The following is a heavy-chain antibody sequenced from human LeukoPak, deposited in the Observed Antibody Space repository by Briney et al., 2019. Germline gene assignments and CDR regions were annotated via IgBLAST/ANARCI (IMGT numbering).Heavy chain of an antibody. CDR1: GFTFSSYS. CDR3: ARDTPVHQRFDF. D-gene: IGHD1-1*01. V-gene: IGHV3-21*01. Sequence: GGSLRLSCAASGFTFSSYSMNWVRQAPGKGLEWVSSISSSSSYIYYADSVKGRFTISRDNAKNSLYLQMNSLRAEDTAVYYCARDTPVHQRFDFWGRGTLVTVSS. CDR2: ISSSSSYI. J-gene: IGHJ2*01.